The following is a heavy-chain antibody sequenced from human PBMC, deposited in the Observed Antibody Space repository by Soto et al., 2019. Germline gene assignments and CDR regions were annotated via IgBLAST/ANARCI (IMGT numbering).Heavy chain of an antibody. Sequence: LSCSASGFTFSSYSMNWVRQAPGKGLEWVSSISSSSSYIYYADSVKGRFTISRDNAKNSLYLQMNSLRAEDTAVYYCARDRWHDILTGYPRGEAFDIWGPRTMFTVS. CDR2: ISSSSSYI. V-gene: IGHV3-21*01. D-gene: IGHD3-9*01. CDR1: GFTFSSYS. J-gene: IGHJ3*02. CDR3: ARDRWHDILTGYPRGEAFDI.